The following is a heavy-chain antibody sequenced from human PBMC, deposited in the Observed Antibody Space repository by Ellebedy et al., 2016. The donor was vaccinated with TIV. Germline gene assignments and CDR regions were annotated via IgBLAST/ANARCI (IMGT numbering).Heavy chain of an antibody. D-gene: IGHD1-1*01. CDR2: IYPNSGGT. Sequence: ASVKVSCKTAGYIFTAYHIHWVRQAPGQGLEWMGWIYPNSGGTTYAQRFQGRVTMTSDTSTSTGYMELSSLRSDDTAVYYCATLPYISRSSAYWGQGTLVTVSS. V-gene: IGHV1-2*02. CDR1: GYIFTAYH. CDR3: ATLPYISRSSAY. J-gene: IGHJ4*02.